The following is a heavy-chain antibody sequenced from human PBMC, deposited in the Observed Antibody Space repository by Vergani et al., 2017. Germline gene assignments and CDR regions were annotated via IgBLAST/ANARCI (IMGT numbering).Heavy chain of an antibody. CDR2: IYHSGST. J-gene: IGHJ3*02. D-gene: IGHD3-22*01. CDR1: GYSISSGYY. Sequence: QLQLQESGPGLVKPSETLSLTCAVSGYSISSGYYWGWIRQPPGKGLEWIGSIYHSGSTYYNPSLKSRVTISVDTSKNQFSLKLSSVTAADTAVYYCARVYYYDSSGYSRAFDIWGQGTMVTVSS. CDR3: ARVYYYDSSGYSRAFDI. V-gene: IGHV4-38-2*01.